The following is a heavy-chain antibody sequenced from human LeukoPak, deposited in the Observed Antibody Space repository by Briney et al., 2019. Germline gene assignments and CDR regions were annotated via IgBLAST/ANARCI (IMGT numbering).Heavy chain of an antibody. V-gene: IGHV4-59*08. CDR1: GGSISSYY. CDR2: IYYSGST. D-gene: IGHD3-22*01. Sequence: PSETLSLTCTASGGSISSYYWSWIRQPPGKGLEWIGYIYYSGSTNYNPSLKSRVTISVDTSKNQFSLKLSSVTAADTAVYYCARRHYYDSSQFDPWGQGTLVTVSS. J-gene: IGHJ5*02. CDR3: ARRHYYDSSQFDP.